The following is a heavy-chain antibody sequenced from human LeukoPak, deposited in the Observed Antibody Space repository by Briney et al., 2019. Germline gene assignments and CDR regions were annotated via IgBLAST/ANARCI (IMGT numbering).Heavy chain of an antibody. CDR2: IYHSGST. Sequence: SETLSLTCAVSGGSISSSNWWSWVRQPPGKGLEWIGEIYHSGSTNYNPSLKSRVTISVDKPKNQFSLKLSSVTAADTAVYYCARDSSVEDNYFDYWGQGTLVTVSS. J-gene: IGHJ4*02. CDR3: ARDSSVEDNYFDY. V-gene: IGHV4-4*02. D-gene: IGHD2-15*01. CDR1: GGSISSSNW.